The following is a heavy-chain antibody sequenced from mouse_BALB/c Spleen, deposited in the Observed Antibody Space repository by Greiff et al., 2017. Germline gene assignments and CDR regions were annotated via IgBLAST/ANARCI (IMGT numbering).Heavy chain of an antibody. V-gene: IGHV5-6*01. Sequence: EVKLMESGGDLVKPGGSLKLSCAASGFTFSSYGMSWVRQTPDKRLEWVATISSGGSYTYYPDSVKGRFTISRDNAKNTLYLQMSSLKSEDTAMYYCARHDSPGFCFAYWGQGTLVTVSA. J-gene: IGHJ3*01. D-gene: IGHD2-4*01. CDR3: ARHDSPGFCFAY. CDR1: GFTFSSYG. CDR2: ISSGGSYT.